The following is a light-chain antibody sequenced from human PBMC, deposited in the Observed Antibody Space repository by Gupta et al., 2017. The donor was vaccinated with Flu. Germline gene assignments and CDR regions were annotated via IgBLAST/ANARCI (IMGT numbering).Light chain of an antibody. Sequence: SSLLASVGDRGITTCRARQSISRYLYWYDQKQCKAPKLLIYDESSWQTGVASRFSGSGGGKNVTLTISSRQQEDFAAYYCRQTDSSSPPTFGPGTRLEMK. J-gene: IGKJ5*01. CDR3: RQTDSSSPPT. CDR2: DES. CDR1: QSISRY. V-gene: IGKV1-39*01.